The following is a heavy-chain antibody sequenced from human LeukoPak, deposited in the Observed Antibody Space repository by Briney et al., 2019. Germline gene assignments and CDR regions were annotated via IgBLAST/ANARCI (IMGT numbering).Heavy chain of an antibody. Sequence: GSLRLSCAASGFTFSSYGMHWVRQAPGKGLEWVAVISYEGSNKYYADSVKGRFTISRDNSKNTLYLQMNSLRAEDTAVYYCAGYSSGWYNAFDIWGQGTMVTVSS. CDR2: ISYEGSNK. J-gene: IGHJ3*02. CDR3: AGYSSGWYNAFDI. D-gene: IGHD6-19*01. CDR1: GFTFSSYG. V-gene: IGHV3-30*03.